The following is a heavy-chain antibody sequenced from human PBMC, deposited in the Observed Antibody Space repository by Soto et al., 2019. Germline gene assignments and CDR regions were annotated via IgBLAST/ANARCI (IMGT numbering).Heavy chain of an antibody. Sequence: PGGSLRLSCTASGFTFGDYAMSWFRQAPWKGLEWVGFIRSKAYGGTTEYAASVKGRFTISRDDSKSIAYLQMNSLKTEDTAVYYCTREPTIFGVVSHFDYWGQGTLVTVSS. CDR2: IRSKAYGGTT. CDR1: GFTFGDYA. CDR3: TREPTIFGVVSHFDY. J-gene: IGHJ4*02. D-gene: IGHD3-3*01. V-gene: IGHV3-49*03.